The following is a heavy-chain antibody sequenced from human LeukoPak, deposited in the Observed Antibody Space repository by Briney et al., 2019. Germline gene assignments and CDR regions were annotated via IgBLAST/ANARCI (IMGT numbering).Heavy chain of an antibody. V-gene: IGHV3-30*04. CDR3: ARDLRKSADYYFDY. CDR2: ISSDGRDK. D-gene: IGHD2-21*02. Sequence: GGSLRLSCAASGFTFSNYAIHWVRQAPGKGLEWVAVISSDGRDKHYADSVKGRFTISRDNPKNTLYLQMNSLRTEDTAIYYCARDLRKSADYYFDYWGQGSLVTVSS. J-gene: IGHJ4*02. CDR1: GFTFSNYA.